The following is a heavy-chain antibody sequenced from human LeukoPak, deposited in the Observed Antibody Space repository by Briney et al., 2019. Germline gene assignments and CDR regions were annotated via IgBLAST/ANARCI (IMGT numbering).Heavy chain of an antibody. CDR2: ISSSGSTI. J-gene: IGHJ4*02. Sequence: GGSLRLSCAASGFTFSDYYMSWLRQAPGKGGEGGSYISSSGSTIYYADSVKGRFTISRDNAKNSLYLQMNSLRAEDTAVYYCARVRGSQTEGYYFDYWGQGTLVTVSS. CDR3: ARVRGSQTEGYYFDY. V-gene: IGHV3-11*04. D-gene: IGHD1-26*01. CDR1: GFTFSDYY.